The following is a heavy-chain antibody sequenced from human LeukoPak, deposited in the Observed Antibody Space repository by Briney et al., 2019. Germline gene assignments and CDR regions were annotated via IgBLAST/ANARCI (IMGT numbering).Heavy chain of an antibody. V-gene: IGHV4-59*01. CDR3: ARASMRRRDGYNRHYEIDY. CDR2: VYYTDKT. Sequence: SGTLSLTCTVSNDSFSNYYWTWIRQSPGKALEWIGYVYYTDKTHYNPSLKSRVFISADTSQNQFSLRLSSVTAADTAVYYCARASMRRRDGYNRHYEIDYWDQGTLVTVSS. D-gene: IGHD5-24*01. CDR1: NDSFSNYY. J-gene: IGHJ4*02.